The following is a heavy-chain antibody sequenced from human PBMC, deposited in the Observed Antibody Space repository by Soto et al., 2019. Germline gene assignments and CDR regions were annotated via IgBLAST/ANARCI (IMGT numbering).Heavy chain of an antibody. CDR2: IIPILGIA. Sequence: QVQLVQSGAEVKKPGSSVKVSCKASGGTFSSYTISWVRQAPGQGLEWMGRIIPILGIANYAQKFQGRVTITADKSTSTAYMERSGLGPEERAVYYCAGGAAGGWGQGTLVTVSS. D-gene: IGHD3-16*01. CDR3: AGGAAGG. CDR1: GGTFSSYT. V-gene: IGHV1-69*02. J-gene: IGHJ4*02.